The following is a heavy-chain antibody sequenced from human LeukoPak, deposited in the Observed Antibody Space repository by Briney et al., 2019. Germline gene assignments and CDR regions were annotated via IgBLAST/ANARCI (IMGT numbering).Heavy chain of an antibody. D-gene: IGHD3-22*01. CDR3: ARDQPDYYDSSGYYPVLGY. J-gene: IGHJ4*02. CDR1: GGTFSNYA. CDR2: IITNFGTT. V-gene: IGHV1-69*13. Sequence: GASVKVSCKASGGTFSNYAISWVRQAPGQGLEWMGGIITNFGTTNYAQKFQGRVTITADESTSTAYMELSSLRSEDTAVYYCARDQPDYYDSSGYYPVLGYWGQGTLVTVSS.